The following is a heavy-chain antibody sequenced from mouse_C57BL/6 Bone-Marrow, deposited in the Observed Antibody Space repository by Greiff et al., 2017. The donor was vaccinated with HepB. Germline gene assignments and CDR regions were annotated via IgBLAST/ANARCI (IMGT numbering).Heavy chain of an antibody. D-gene: IGHD1-1*01. CDR3: ARRGVDGRRDENWYFDV. CDR1: GYTFTGYW. Sequence: VQLQQSGAELMKPGASVKLSCKATGYTFTGYWIEWVKQRPGHGLEWIGEILPGSGSTNYNEKFKGKATFTADPSSNTAYMQLSSLTTEDSAIYDCARRGVDGRRDENWYFDVWGKGTTVTVSS. J-gene: IGHJ1*03. CDR2: ILPGSGST. V-gene: IGHV1-9*01.